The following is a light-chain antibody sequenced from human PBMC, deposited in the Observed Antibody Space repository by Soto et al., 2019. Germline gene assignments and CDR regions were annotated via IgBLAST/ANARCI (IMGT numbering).Light chain of an antibody. CDR1: QDISNY. V-gene: IGKV1-33*01. Sequence: DIQMTQSPSSLSASVGDRVTITGRASQDISNYLTWYQQRPGKAPKLLIYDASNLERGVPSRFSGTRSGTHFTFAITSLQPQDVATYYCQQSDSLPITFGKGTRLEI. J-gene: IGKJ5*01. CDR2: DAS. CDR3: QQSDSLPIT.